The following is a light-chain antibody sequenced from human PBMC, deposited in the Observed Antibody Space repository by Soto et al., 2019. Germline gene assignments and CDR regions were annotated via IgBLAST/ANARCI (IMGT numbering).Light chain of an antibody. J-gene: IGKJ1*01. CDR1: QSVSRW. CDR3: HQYNDNWT. CDR2: KAS. V-gene: IGKV1-5*03. Sequence: DIQMTQSPSTLSASVGDRVTITCRASQSVSRWLGWYQQKPGKAPKLLIYKASTLESGVPSRFSGGGSGAEFTRTISSLQADGSATYYCHQYNDNWTFGQGTKVEIK.